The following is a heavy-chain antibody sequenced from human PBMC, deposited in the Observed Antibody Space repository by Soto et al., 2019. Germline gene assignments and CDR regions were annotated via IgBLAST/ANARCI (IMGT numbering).Heavy chain of an antibody. J-gene: IGHJ4*02. Sequence: QVQLVQSGAEVKKPGSSVKVSCKASGGTFSSYAISWVRQAPGQGLEWMGGIIPIFGTANYAQKFQGRVTLTAEKATSQADMELSGLRSDDTAVYYWAGVDSNGGYGFAYGGQGTLVTVSS. D-gene: IGHD5-18*01. V-gene: IGHV1-69*14. CDR3: AGVDSNGGYGFAY. CDR1: GGTFSSYA. CDR2: IIPIFGTA.